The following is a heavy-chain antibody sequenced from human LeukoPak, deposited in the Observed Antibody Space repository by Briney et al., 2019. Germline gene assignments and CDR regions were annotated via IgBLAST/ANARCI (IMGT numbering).Heavy chain of an antibody. V-gene: IGHV3-7*01. D-gene: IGHD6-19*01. CDR1: GFTFSSNW. J-gene: IGHJ3*02. Sequence: GGSLRLSCAASGFTFSSNWMSWVRQAPGKGLEWVANIKQDGSEKYYVDSVKGRFTISRDNAKSSLYLQMNSLRAEDTAVYYCARGSSAWPRNAFDIWGQGTMVTVSS. CDR2: IKQDGSEK. CDR3: ARGSSAWPRNAFDI.